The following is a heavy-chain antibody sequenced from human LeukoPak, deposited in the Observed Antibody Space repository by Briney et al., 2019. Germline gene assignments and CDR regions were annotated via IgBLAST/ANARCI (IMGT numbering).Heavy chain of an antibody. CDR2: ISYDGSNK. Sequence: GGSLRLSCAASGFTFSTYAMHWVRQAPGKGLEWVAVISYDGSNKYYADSVKGRFTISRDSSKNTLYLQMNSLRAEDTAVYYCARVMLGDITLWFGERYYGMDVWGQGTTVTVSS. D-gene: IGHD3-10*01. CDR1: GFTFSTYA. CDR3: ARVMLGDITLWFGERYYGMDV. V-gene: IGHV3-30-3*01. J-gene: IGHJ6*02.